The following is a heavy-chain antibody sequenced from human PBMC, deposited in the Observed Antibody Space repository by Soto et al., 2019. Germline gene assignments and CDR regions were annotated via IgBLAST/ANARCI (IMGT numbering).Heavy chain of an antibody. V-gene: IGHV4-34*01. CDR1: GGSFSGYY. Sequence: SETLSLTCAVYGGSFSGYYWSWIRQPPGKGLEWIGEINHSGSTNYNPSLKSRVTISVDTSKNQFSLKLSSVTAADTAVYYCAREYYDILTGYYNLYNWFDPWGQGTLVTVSS. D-gene: IGHD3-9*01. CDR2: INHSGST. J-gene: IGHJ5*02. CDR3: AREYYDILTGYYNLYNWFDP.